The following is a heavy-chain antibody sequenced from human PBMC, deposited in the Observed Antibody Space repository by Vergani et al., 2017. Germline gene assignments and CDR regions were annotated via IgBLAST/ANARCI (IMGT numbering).Heavy chain of an antibody. D-gene: IGHD6-13*01. Sequence: EVQLLESGGGLVQPGGSLRLSCAASGFTFSSYAMSWVRQAPGKGLEWVSAISGSGGSTYYADSVKGRFTISRDNSKNTLYLQRNSLRAEDTGVYYCATARKAAAGPLVDYWGQGTLVTVSS. V-gene: IGHV3-23*01. CDR2: ISGSGGST. J-gene: IGHJ4*02. CDR1: GFTFSSYA. CDR3: ATARKAAAGPLVDY.